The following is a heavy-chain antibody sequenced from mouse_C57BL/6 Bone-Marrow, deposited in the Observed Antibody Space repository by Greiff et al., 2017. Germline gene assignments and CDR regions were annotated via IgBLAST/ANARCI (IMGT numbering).Heavy chain of an antibody. V-gene: IGHV1-9*01. CDR2: ILPGRGST. CDR3: ARGAAQATWAGFAY. CDR1: GYTFTGYW. Sequence: QVQLQQSGAELMKPGASVKLSCKATGYTFTGYWIEWVKQRPGHGLEWIGEILPGRGSTNYNEKFTGKATFTADTSSNTDYMQLSSLTTEDSAIYYWARGAAQATWAGFAYWGQGTLVTVSA. J-gene: IGHJ3*01. D-gene: IGHD3-2*02.